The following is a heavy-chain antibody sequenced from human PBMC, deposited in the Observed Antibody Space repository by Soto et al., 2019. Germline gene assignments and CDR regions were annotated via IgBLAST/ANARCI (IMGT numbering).Heavy chain of an antibody. CDR2: ISYDGSNK. Sequence: WWSXRLSCAASGCTCIIYSIHWVRHAPGKGLEWVAVISYDGSNKYYADSVKGRFTISRYNSKNTLYLQMNSLRAEDTAVYYCARDRYERSPSGCIEYWGQGTLVTVS. J-gene: IGHJ4*02. D-gene: IGHD6-19*01. CDR1: GCTCIIYS. CDR3: ARDRYERSPSGCIEY. V-gene: IGHV3-30-3*01.